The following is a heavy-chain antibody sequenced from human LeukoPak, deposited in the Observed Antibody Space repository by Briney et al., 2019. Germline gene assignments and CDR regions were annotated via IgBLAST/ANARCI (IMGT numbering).Heavy chain of an antibody. Sequence: ASVKVSCKASGYTFTSYYMHWVRQAPGQGLEWMGIINPSGGSTSYAQKFQGRVTMARDTSTSTVYMELGSLRSEDTAVYYCASDITMVRGAHKSLYYYYGMDVWGQGTTVTVSS. CDR1: GYTFTSYY. V-gene: IGHV1-46*01. CDR3: ASDITMVRGAHKSLYYYYGMDV. J-gene: IGHJ6*02. D-gene: IGHD3-10*01. CDR2: INPSGGST.